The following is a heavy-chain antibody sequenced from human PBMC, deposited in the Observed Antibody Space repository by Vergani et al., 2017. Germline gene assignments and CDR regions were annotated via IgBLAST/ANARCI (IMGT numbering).Heavy chain of an antibody. CDR1: GGSISSYY. CDR3: ARGHNYYYGMDV. J-gene: IGHJ6*02. CDR2: INHSGST. V-gene: IGHV4-34*01. Sequence: QVQLQESGPGLVKPSETLSLTCTVSGGSISSYYWSWIRQPPGKGLEWIGEINHSGSTNYNPSLKSLVTISVDTSKNQFSLKLSSVTAADTAVYYCARGHNYYYGMDVWGQGTTVTVSS.